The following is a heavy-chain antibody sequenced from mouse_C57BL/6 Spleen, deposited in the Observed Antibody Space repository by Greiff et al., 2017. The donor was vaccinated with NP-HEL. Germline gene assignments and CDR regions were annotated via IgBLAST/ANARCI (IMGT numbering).Heavy chain of an antibody. V-gene: IGHV1-81*01. CDR3: AGFTTVVATDYFDY. J-gene: IGHJ2*01. D-gene: IGHD1-1*01. CDR2: IYPRSGNT. CDR1: GYTFTSYG. Sequence: QVQLQQSGAELARPGASVKLSCKASGYTFTSYGISWVKQRTGQGLEWIGEIYPRSGNTYYNEKFKGKATLTADKSSSTAYMELRSLTSEDSAVYFCAGFTTVVATDYFDYWGQGTTLTVSS.